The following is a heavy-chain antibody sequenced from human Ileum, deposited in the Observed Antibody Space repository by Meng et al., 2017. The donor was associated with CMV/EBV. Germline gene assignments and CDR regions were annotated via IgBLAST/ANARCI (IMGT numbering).Heavy chain of an antibody. J-gene: IGHJ4*01. D-gene: IGHD2-21*01. Sequence: SGLTFSSYGRHWVRQPPGKGLEWVAAISHHGHGKYYAESVRGRFTTSRDNSKNMVFLEMNSLRSDDTAIYYCVSDYSTSSSGVEFDYWGQGALVTVSS. CDR1: GLTFSSYG. CDR2: ISHHGHGK. V-gene: IGHV3-30*13. CDR3: VSDYSTSSSGVEFDY.